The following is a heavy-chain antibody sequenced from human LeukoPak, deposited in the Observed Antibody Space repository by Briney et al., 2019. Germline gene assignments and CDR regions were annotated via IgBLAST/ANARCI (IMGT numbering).Heavy chain of an antibody. CDR3: ARAAAGTAHFDY. CDR1: GGSISGYY. CDR2: IYHNGRT. J-gene: IGHJ4*02. D-gene: IGHD6-13*01. Sequence: SETLSLTCSVSGGSISGYYWSWIRQLPGERLEWIGYIYHNGRTTYNPSLESRVSISVDTSKNQFSLKLSSVTAADTAVYYCARAAAGTAHFDYWGQGTLVTVSS. V-gene: IGHV4-59*01.